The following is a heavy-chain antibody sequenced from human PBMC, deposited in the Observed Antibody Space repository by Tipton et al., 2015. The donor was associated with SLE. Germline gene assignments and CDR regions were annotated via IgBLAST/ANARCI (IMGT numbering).Heavy chain of an antibody. Sequence: SLRLSCAASGFTFSSYGMHWVRQAPGKGLEWVTFLQYDESNTYYADSVKGRFTISRDNAKNSLYVQMNSLRAEDTAVYYCARAPMYGSSDALDIWGQGTMVTVSS. D-gene: IGHD3-10*01. CDR1: GFTFSSYG. J-gene: IGHJ3*02. CDR2: LQYDESNT. V-gene: IGHV3-30*02. CDR3: ARAPMYGSSDALDI.